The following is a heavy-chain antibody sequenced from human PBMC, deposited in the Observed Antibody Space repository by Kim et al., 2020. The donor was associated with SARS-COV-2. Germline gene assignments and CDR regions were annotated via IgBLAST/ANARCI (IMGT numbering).Heavy chain of an antibody. D-gene: IGHD1-7*01. Sequence: VKGRFTISRDNAKNSLYLQMNSLRAEDTAVYYCARDLTVIFWNYLSGMDVWGQGTTVTVSS. J-gene: IGHJ6*02. V-gene: IGHV3-11*06. CDR3: ARDLTVIFWNYLSGMDV.